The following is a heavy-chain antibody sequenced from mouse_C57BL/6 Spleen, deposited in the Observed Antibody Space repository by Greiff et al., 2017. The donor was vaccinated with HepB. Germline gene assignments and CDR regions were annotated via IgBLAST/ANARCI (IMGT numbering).Heavy chain of an antibody. CDR2: IHPNSGST. CDR1: GYTFTSYW. J-gene: IGHJ4*01. D-gene: IGHD2-3*01. Sequence: QVQLKQSGAELVKPGASVKLSCKASGYTFTSYWMHWVKQRPGQGLEWIGMIHPNSGSTNYNEKFKSKATLTVDKSSSTAYMQLSSLTSEDSAVYYCARGDGPYAMDYWGQGTSVTVSS. CDR3: ARGDGPYAMDY. V-gene: IGHV1-64*01.